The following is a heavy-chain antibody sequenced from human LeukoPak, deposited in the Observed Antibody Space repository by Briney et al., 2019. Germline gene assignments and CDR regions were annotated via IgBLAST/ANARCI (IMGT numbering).Heavy chain of an antibody. J-gene: IGHJ6*03. CDR3: ARCVATIYYYYYYMDV. CDR1: GGSISSYY. V-gene: IGHV4-59*08. Sequence: SESLSLTCAVSGGSISSYYWSWIRQPPGKGLEWIGYIYYSGSTNYNPSLKSRVTISVDTSKNQFSLKLSSVTAADTAVYYCARCVATIYYYYYYMDVWGKGTTVTVSS. D-gene: IGHD5-24*01. CDR2: IYYSGST.